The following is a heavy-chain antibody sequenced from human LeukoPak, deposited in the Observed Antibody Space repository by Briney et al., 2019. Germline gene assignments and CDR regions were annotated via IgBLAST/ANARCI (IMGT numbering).Heavy chain of an antibody. CDR3: ARDSPRPSTLGRVDY. CDR1: VFTVSSNY. CDR2: IYSGGST. D-gene: IGHD2-2*01. J-gene: IGHJ4*02. Sequence: GGSLRLSCAASVFTVSSNYMSWVRQAPGKGLEWVSVIYSGGSTYYADSVKGRFTMSRDNAKNSLYLQMNSLRDEDTAVYYCARDSPRPSTLGRVDYWGQGTLVTVSS. V-gene: IGHV3-53*01.